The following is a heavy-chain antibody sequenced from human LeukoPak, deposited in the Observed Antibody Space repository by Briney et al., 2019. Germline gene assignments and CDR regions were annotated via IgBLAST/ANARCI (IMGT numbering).Heavy chain of an antibody. CDR1: GVSFSGYY. V-gene: IGHV4-34*01. D-gene: IGHD6-19*01. J-gene: IGHJ4*02. Sequence: SETLSLTCAVYGVSFSGYYWSWIRQPPGKGLEWIGEINHSGSTNYNPSLKSRVTISVDTSKNQFSLKLSSVTAADTAVYYCAGRTSSGSIDYWGQGTLVTVSS. CDR3: AGRTSSGSIDY. CDR2: INHSGST.